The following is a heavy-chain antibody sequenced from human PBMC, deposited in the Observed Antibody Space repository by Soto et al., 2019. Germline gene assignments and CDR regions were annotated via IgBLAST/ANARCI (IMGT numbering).Heavy chain of an antibody. CDR3: SRAVGGFTYGYPDY. Sequence: SGPTLVNPTQTLTLTCTFSGFSLKSSGVGVAWIRQPPGKALEWLALIDWADDKYYSTSLKTRLTISKDTSKNQVVLTMTNVEPVDAATYFCSRAVGGFTYGYPDYWGQGTLVTVSS. CDR2: IDWADDK. V-gene: IGHV2-70*01. D-gene: IGHD5-18*01. CDR1: GFSLKSSGVG. J-gene: IGHJ4*02.